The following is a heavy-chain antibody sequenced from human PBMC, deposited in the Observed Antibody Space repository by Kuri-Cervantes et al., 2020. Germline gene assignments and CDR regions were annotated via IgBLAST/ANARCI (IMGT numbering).Heavy chain of an antibody. Sequence: ASVKVSCKASGYTFTSYGISWVRQAPGQGLEWMGWISAYNGNTNYAQKLQGRVTMTTDTSTSTAYMELRSLRSDDTAVYYCAAAEVGIVVVPAATQFDYWGQGTLVTVSS. CDR3: AAAEVGIVVVPAATQFDY. D-gene: IGHD2-2*01. V-gene: IGHV1-18*01. CDR2: ISAYNGNT. CDR1: GYTFTSYG. J-gene: IGHJ4*02.